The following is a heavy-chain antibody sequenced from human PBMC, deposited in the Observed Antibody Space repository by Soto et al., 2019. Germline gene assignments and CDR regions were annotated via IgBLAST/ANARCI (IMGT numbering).Heavy chain of an antibody. CDR2: ISAYNGNT. V-gene: IGHV1-18*01. D-gene: IGHD2-8*02. Sequence: GASVKVSCKAFGYTFTSYGFTWGGNAPGQGLEWMGWISAYNGNTNYAQKLQGRVTMTTDTSTSTAYMELRSLRSDDTAVYYCARDGGVQARFDPWGQGTLVTVSS. CDR3: ARDGGVQARFDP. J-gene: IGHJ5*02. CDR1: GYTFTSYG.